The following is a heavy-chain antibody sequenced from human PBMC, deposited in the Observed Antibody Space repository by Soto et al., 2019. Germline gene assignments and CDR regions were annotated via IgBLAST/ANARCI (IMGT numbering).Heavy chain of an antibody. CDR2: ISSNGGST. D-gene: IGHD2-15*01. V-gene: IGHV3-64D*06. CDR1: GFTFSSYA. Sequence: GGSLRLSCSASGFTFSSYAMHWVRQAPGKGLEYVSAISSNGGSTYYADSVKGRFTISRDNSKNTLYLQMSSLRAEDTAVYYCVRGYCSGGSCSSSYYYYGMDVWCQGTTVTVSS. J-gene: IGHJ6*02. CDR3: VRGYCSGGSCSSSYYYYGMDV.